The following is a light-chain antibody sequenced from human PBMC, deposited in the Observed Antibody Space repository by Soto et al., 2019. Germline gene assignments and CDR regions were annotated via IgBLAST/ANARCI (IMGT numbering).Light chain of an antibody. J-gene: IGLJ2*01. CDR2: GNS. CDR1: SSNLGAGYD. V-gene: IGLV1-40*01. CDR3: HSYHSSLSVRV. Sequence: QSALTQPPSVSGAPGQRVTISCTGSSSNLGAGYDVHWYQQFPRTAPKLLIYGNSNRPSWVPDRFSGSKSGTSAILAITGLRADDYAYYYSHSYHSSLSVRVFGGGTKLTVL.